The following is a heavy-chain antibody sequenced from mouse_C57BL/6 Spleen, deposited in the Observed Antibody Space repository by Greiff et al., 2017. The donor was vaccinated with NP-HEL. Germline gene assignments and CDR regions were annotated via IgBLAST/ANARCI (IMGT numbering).Heavy chain of an antibody. Sequence: QVQLQQPGAELVKPGASVKMSCKASGYTFTSYWITWVKQRPGQGLEWIGDIYPGSGSTNYNEKFKSKATLTVDTSSSTAYMQLSSLTSEDSAVYYCARSEDYDGRVFDYWGQGTTLTVSS. V-gene: IGHV1-55*01. CDR3: ARSEDYDGRVFDY. CDR2: IYPGSGST. CDR1: GYTFTSYW. J-gene: IGHJ2*01. D-gene: IGHD2-4*01.